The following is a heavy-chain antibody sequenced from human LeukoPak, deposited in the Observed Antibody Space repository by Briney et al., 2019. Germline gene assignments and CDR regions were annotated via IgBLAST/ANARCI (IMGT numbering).Heavy chain of an antibody. J-gene: IGHJ4*02. D-gene: IGHD3-22*01. CDR1: GGSFSGYY. V-gene: IGHV4-34*01. CDR3: ARLYYYDSSGYFPFDY. CDR2: INHSGST. Sequence: SETLSLTCAVYGGSFSGYYWSWIRQPPGKGLEWIGEINHSGSTNYNPSLKSRVTISADTSKNQFSLKLSSVTAADTAVYYCARLYYYDSSGYFPFDYWGQGTLVTVSS.